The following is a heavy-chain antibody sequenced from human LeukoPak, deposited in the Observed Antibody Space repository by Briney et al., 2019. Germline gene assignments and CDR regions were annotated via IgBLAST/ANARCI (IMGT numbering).Heavy chain of an antibody. D-gene: IGHD3-16*01. CDR2: IYSGGST. CDR3: AKLGGAFDI. CDR1: GFTVSSNY. J-gene: IGHJ3*02. Sequence: GGSLRLSCAASGFTVSSNYMSWVRQAPGKGLEWVSVIYSGGSTYYSDSVKGRFTISRDNAKNSLILQMNSLRVEDTALYYCAKLGGAFDIWGQGTMVIVSS. V-gene: IGHV3-66*04.